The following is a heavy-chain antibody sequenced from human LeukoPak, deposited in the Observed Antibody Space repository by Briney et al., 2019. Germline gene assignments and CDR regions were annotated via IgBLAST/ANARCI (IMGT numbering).Heavy chain of an antibody. D-gene: IGHD5-18*01. CDR2: ISSTNGHT. CDR1: GFSFSFSN. CDR3: ARRATTERGHSYGLDY. Sequence: GGSLRLSCAASGFSFSFSNMNWVRKAPGKGLEWVSTISSTNGHTYYADSVNGRFTISRDTAKNSLYLQMNSLRAEDTAVYYCARRATTERGHSYGLDYWGQGTLVTVSS. V-gene: IGHV3-21*06. J-gene: IGHJ4*02.